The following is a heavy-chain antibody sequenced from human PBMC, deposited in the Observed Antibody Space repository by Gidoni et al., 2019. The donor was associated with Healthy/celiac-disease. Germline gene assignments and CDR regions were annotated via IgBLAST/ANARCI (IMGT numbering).Heavy chain of an antibody. D-gene: IGHD6-13*01. CDR2: INPSGGST. CDR3: ARSVTGRPYSSSRVRFDP. Sequence: QVQLVQSGAEVKKPGASVKVSCQASGYTFTRHYMHWVRQAPGQGLEWMGIINPSGGSTSYEQKFKGRVTMTRDTSTSTVYMELSSLRSEDTAVYYCARSVTGRPYSSSRVRFDPWGQGTLVTVSS. V-gene: IGHV1-46*01. CDR1: GYTFTRHY. J-gene: IGHJ5*02.